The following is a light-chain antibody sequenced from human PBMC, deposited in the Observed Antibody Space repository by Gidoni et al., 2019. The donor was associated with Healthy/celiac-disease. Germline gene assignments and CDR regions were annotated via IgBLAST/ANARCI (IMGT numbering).Light chain of an antibody. CDR3: QQSYSTPPYT. J-gene: IGKJ2*01. CDR2: AAS. Sequence: DIQMTQSPSSLSASVGDRVTITCRASQTISSYLTWYQKKPGKAPNLLLSAASSLQSGVPSRFSGSASWTDFTLTISSLQPEDFATYYCQQSYSTPPYTFGQGTKLEIK. V-gene: IGKV1-39*01. CDR1: QTISSY.